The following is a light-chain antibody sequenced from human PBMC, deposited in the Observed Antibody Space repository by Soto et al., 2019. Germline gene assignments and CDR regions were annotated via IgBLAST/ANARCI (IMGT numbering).Light chain of an antibody. CDR2: SAS. V-gene: IGKV3-15*01. Sequence: EVLMTQSPATLSLSPGERATLSCRASQSIGRSLAWYQQTPGQAPRLLIYSASTRATATPARFSGSGSGTEFTLTISSLESEDFAVYYCQQYNNWITFGQGTRLEIK. CDR1: QSIGRS. J-gene: IGKJ5*01. CDR3: QQYNNWIT.